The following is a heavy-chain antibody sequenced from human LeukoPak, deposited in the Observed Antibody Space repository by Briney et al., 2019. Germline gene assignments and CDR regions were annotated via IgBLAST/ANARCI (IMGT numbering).Heavy chain of an antibody. Sequence: PGGSLRLSCAASGFTFSSYWMHWVRQAPGKGLVWVSRINSDGSSTSYADSVKGRFTISRDNAKNTLYLQMNSLRAEDTAVYYCASATSVVVITMGYWGQGTLVTVSS. J-gene: IGHJ4*02. D-gene: IGHD3-22*01. CDR1: GFTFSSYW. V-gene: IGHV3-74*01. CDR3: ASATSVVVITMGY. CDR2: INSDGSST.